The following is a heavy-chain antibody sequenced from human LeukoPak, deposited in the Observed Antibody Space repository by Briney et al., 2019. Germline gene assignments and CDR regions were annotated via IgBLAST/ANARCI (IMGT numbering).Heavy chain of an antibody. CDR1: GFTFSSYE. D-gene: IGHD3-10*02. CDR2: ISSSGSTI. Sequence: GESLRLSCAASGFTFSSYEMNWVRQAPGKGLEWVSYISSSGSTIYYADSVKGRFTISRDNAKHSLYLQMNSLRAEDTAVYYCAELGITMIGGVWGKGTTVTISS. J-gene: IGHJ6*04. CDR3: AELGITMIGGV. V-gene: IGHV3-48*03.